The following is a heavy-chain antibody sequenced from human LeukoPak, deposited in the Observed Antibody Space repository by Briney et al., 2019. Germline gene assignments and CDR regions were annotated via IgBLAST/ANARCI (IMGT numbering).Heavy chain of an antibody. V-gene: IGHV1-8*01. CDR3: ARDLNWGTGTGPDY. CDR1: GYTFTSYD. J-gene: IGHJ4*02. CDR2: MNPNSGNT. D-gene: IGHD7-27*01. Sequence: ASVKVSCKASGYTFTSYDINWVRQATGQGLEWMGWMNPNSGNTGYAQKFQGRVTMTRNTSISTAYMELSSLRSEDTAVYYCARDLNWGTGTGPDYWGQGTLVTVSS.